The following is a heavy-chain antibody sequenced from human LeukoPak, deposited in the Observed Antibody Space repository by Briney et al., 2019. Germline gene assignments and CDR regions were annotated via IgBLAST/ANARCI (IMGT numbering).Heavy chain of an antibody. CDR3: VKDDSYYYDSSRYPH. D-gene: IGHD3-22*01. CDR1: GFTFSTYF. J-gene: IGHJ4*02. CDR2: ISSNGGST. V-gene: IGHV3-64D*09. Sequence: GGSLRLSCSASGFTFSTYFMHWVRQAPGKGLEYVSAISSNGGSTYYADSVKGRFTISRDNSKNTLYLQMSSLRAEDTAVYHCVKDDSYYYDSSRYPHWRQGTLVTVSS.